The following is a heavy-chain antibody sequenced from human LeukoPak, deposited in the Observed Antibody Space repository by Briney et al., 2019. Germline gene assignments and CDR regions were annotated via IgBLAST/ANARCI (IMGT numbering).Heavy chain of an antibody. CDR2: IDTSSKYI. CDR3: ARVAGRLYGLDY. CDR1: GFTFSSYS. J-gene: IGHJ4*02. Sequence: PGGSLRLSCAASGFTFSSYSMNWVRQAPGKGLEWISYIDTSSKYIYYADSVKGRFTISRDNAKNSLYLQMNSLRAEDTALYYCARVAGRLYGLDYWGQGTLVTVSS. D-gene: IGHD2-2*02. V-gene: IGHV3-21*05.